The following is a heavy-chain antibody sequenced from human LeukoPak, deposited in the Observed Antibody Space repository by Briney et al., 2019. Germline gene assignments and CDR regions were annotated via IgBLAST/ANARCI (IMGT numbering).Heavy chain of an antibody. CDR2: IYKSGNT. CDR3: VRLVVDSRGIKEVAVEN. D-gene: IGHD2-21*01. Sequence: SETLSLTCSVSGGSISRYYCSWIRQPPGGGLEWIGDIYKSGNTNYNPSLKSRITLSIETSKNQFSLKLTSVTAADTAVYYCVRLVVDSRGIKEVAVENWGQGTLATVSS. V-gene: IGHV4-59*08. CDR1: GGSISRYY. J-gene: IGHJ4*02.